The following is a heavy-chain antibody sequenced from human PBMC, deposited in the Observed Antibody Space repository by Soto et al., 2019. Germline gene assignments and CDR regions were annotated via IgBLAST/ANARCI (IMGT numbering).Heavy chain of an antibody. V-gene: IGHV4-59*01. J-gene: IGHJ6*02. CDR3: ARDYYDSSGYYGYYYYGMDV. CDR2: IYYSGST. D-gene: IGHD3-22*01. Sequence: SETLSLTCTVSGGSINNYYWSWIRQPPGKGLEWIGHIYYSGSTNYNPSLKNRITISIDTYKNQFSLTLSSVTAADTAAYYCARDYYDSSGYYGYYYYGMDVWGPGTTVTVSS. CDR1: GGSINNYY.